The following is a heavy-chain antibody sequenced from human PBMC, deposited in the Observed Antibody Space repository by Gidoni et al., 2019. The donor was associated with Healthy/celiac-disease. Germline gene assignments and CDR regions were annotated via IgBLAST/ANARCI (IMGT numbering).Heavy chain of an antibody. J-gene: IGHJ3*02. D-gene: IGHD3-10*01. CDR2: ISGSGGRT. V-gene: IGHV3-23*01. CDR3: AKEEVVRGVIINPDAFDI. CDR1: GFTFSSYS. Sequence: EVQLLESGGGLVQPGGSLRLSCAASGFTFSSYSIRGVRQAPGKGLEWVSAISGSGGRTYDADSVKGRLTISRDKSKNTLYLQRNSLRAEDTAVYYCAKEEVVRGVIINPDAFDIWGQGTMVTVSS.